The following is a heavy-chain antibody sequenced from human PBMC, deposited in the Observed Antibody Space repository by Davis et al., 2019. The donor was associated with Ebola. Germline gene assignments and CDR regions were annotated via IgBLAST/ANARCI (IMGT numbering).Heavy chain of an antibody. CDR2: ISAYNGNT. D-gene: IGHD6-13*01. V-gene: IGHV1-18*04. Sequence: ASVKVSCKASGYTFTSYGISWVRQAPGQGLEWMGWISAYNGNTNYAQKFQGRVTVTTDTSTSTLHMELNSLRSEDTAVYYCARASQLDSWGQGTLVTVSS. CDR3: ARASQLDS. CDR1: GYTFTSYG. J-gene: IGHJ4*02.